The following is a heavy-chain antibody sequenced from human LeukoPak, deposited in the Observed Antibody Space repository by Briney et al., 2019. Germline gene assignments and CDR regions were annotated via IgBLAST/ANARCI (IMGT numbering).Heavy chain of an antibody. CDR2: IHAADSNT. CDR3: AGARNGDYRWDY. Sequence: GVALTMFCRGFGYSVSKYWVGLGGRSTGKSLGGMGIIHAADSNTKYSPSFQGQVTISADKSINTAYLQWSGLKASDTAMYYCAGARNGDYRWDYWGQGTLVTVSS. J-gene: IGHJ4*02. CDR1: GYSVSKYW. V-gene: IGHV5-51*01. D-gene: IGHD4-17*01.